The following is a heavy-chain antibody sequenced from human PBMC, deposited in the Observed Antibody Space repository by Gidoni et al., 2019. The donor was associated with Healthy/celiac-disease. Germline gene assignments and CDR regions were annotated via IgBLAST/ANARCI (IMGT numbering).Heavy chain of an antibody. CDR2: IYSGGST. Sequence: EVQLVESGGDLVQPGGSLRPSCAASGFTVSSNYMSWVRQAPGKGLEWVSVIYSGGSTYYADSVKGRFTISRDNSKNTLYLQMNSLRAEDTAVYYCARPTPYYYYGMDVWGQGTTVTVSS. V-gene: IGHV3-66*04. J-gene: IGHJ6*02. CDR3: ARPTPYYYYGMDV. CDR1: GFTVSSNY.